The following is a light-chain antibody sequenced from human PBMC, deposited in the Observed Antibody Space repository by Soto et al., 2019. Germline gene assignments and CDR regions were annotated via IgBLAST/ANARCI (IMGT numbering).Light chain of an antibody. CDR1: QSVSSNY. CDR2: GAS. Sequence: EIVLTQSPGTLSLSPGERATLSCRASQSVSSNYLPWYQQKPGQAPRPLIYGASSRATGIPDRFSGSGAGTYLTLTISRLEHADLAVYYCQQYCSSPWTFCQGTKVESK. CDR3: QQYCSSPWT. V-gene: IGKV3-20*01. J-gene: IGKJ1*01.